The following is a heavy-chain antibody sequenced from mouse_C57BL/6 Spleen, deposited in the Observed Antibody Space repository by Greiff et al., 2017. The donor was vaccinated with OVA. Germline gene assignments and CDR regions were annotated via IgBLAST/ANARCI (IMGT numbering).Heavy chain of an antibody. J-gene: IGHJ1*03. CDR3: ARGTYYSNYDWYFDV. V-gene: IGHV1-26*01. Sequence: EVQLQQSGPELVKPGASVKISCKASGYTFTDYYMNWVKQSHGKSLEWIGDINPNNGGTSYNQKFKGKATLTVDKSSSPAYMQHSRLTSEDSAVYYCARGTYYSNYDWYFDVWGTGTTVTVSS. CDR2: INPNNGGT. D-gene: IGHD2-5*01. CDR1: GYTFTDYY.